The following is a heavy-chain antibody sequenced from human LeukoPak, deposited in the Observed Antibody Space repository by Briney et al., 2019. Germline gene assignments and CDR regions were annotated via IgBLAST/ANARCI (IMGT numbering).Heavy chain of an antibody. CDR3: ARGYGAYEHNWFDP. J-gene: IGHJ5*02. V-gene: IGHV3-53*01. CDR2: IYSGGST. CDR1: GLTASSNY. Sequence: GGSLRLSRAASGLTASSNYMTWARQAPGKGLEWVSVIYSGGSTYYADSVKGRFTISRDNSKNTLYLQMNSLRAEDTAVYYCARGYGAYEHNWFDPWGQGTLVTVSS. D-gene: IGHD5-12*01.